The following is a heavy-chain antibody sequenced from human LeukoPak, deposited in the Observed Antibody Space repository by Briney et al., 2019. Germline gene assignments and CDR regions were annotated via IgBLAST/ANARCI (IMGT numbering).Heavy chain of an antibody. J-gene: IGHJ4*02. Sequence: GASVKVSCKASGYTFTGYYMHWVRQAPGQGLEWMGWINPNSGGTSYAQKFQGRVTMTRDTSISTAYMELSRLRSDDTAVYYCGRGAEWEPFDYWGQGTLVTVSS. D-gene: IGHD1-26*01. CDR3: GRGAEWEPFDY. CDR1: GYTFTGYY. V-gene: IGHV1-2*02. CDR2: INPNSGGT.